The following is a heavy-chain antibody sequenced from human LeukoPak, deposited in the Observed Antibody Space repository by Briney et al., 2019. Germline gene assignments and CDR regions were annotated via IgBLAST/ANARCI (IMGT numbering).Heavy chain of an antibody. D-gene: IGHD2-15*01. CDR2: IRSKAYGGTT. V-gene: IGHV3-49*04. CDR1: GFTFGDYA. J-gene: IGHJ4*02. CDR3: TRGGGGPYCSGGSCYSFLDDY. Sequence: PGRSLRLSCTASGFTFGDYAMSWVRQAPGKGLEWVGFIRSKAYGGTTEYAASVKGRFTISRDDSKSIAYLQMNSLKTEDTAVYYCTRGGGGPYCSGGSCYSFLDDYWGQGTLVTVSS.